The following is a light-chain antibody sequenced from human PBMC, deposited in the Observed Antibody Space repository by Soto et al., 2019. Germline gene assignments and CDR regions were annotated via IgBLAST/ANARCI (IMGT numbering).Light chain of an antibody. CDR2: KAS. Sequence: DIQMTQSPSTLSGSVGDRVTITCRASQTISSWLAWYQQKPGKAPKLLIYKASTLKGGVPSRFSGSGSGTEFPLTISSLQPDDFATYYCQHYNSYSEAVGQGTKVDSK. V-gene: IGKV1-5*03. J-gene: IGKJ1*01. CDR3: QHYNSYSEA. CDR1: QTISSW.